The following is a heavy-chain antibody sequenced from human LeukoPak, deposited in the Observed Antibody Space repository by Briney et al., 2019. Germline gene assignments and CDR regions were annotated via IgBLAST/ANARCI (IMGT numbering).Heavy chain of an antibody. J-gene: IGHJ4*02. V-gene: IGHV3-20*04. CDR2: INWNGGRT. CDR1: GFTLDDYG. D-gene: IGHD3-10*01. CDR3: ARGTGWFGEYKF. Sequence: GGSLRLSCAASGFTLDDYGMSWVSHAPGKGLEWVSGINWNGGRTGYADSVKGRFTISRDNAKNSLYLQMNSLRAEDTALYYCARGTGWFGEYKFWGQGTLVTVSS.